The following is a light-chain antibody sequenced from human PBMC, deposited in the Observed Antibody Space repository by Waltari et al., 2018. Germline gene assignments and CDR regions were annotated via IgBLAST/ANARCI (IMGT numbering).Light chain of an antibody. V-gene: IGLV3-1*01. CDR1: RLGNKY. CDR2: QDS. CDR3: QSWDSSLVV. Sequence: YDLTQPPSVSVSPGQTASISCSGARLGNKYASWYQQKPGQSPVQVFYQDSERPLGNPERFAGSNSGNTATLTISGTQTRDEADYYCQSWDSSLVVFGGGTKLTVL. J-gene: IGLJ2*01.